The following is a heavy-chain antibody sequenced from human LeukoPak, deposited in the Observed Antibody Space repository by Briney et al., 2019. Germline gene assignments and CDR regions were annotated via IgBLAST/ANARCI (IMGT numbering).Heavy chain of an antibody. D-gene: IGHD1-26*01. CDR1: GGSFSGYY. J-gene: IGHJ5*02. CDR3: ARGSGGSGSYP. CDR2: INHSGST. Sequence: SETLSLTCAVYGGSFSGYYWSWIRQPPGKGLEWIGEINHSGSTNYNPSLKSRVTISVDTSKNQFSLKLSSVTAADTAVYYCARGSGGSGSYPWGQGTLVTVSS. V-gene: IGHV4-34*01.